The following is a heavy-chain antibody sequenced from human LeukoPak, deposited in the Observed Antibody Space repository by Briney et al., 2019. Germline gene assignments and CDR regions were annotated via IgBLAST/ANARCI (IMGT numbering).Heavy chain of an antibody. CDR2: INHSGST. Sequence: SETLSLTCAVYGGSFSGYHWTWIRQPPGKGLEWIGEINHSGSTNYNPSLKSRVTISVDTSKNQFSLKLSSVTAADTAVYYCARETSGSSDAFDIWGQGTMVTVSS. CDR1: GGSFSGYH. D-gene: IGHD1-26*01. V-gene: IGHV4-34*01. J-gene: IGHJ3*02. CDR3: ARETSGSSDAFDI.